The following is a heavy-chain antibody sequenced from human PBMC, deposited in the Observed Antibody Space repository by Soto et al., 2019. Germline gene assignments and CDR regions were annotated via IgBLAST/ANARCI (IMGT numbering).Heavy chain of an antibody. D-gene: IGHD2-15*01. CDR2: ISGRDNST. V-gene: IGHV3-23*01. Sequence: EVQLLESGGGLVQPGGSLTLSCAASGFTFSSYAMSWVRQAPGKGLEWVSVISGRDNSTYYADSVKGRFTISRDNSKNTLYLQMNHLRADDTAVYYCAKGGDRRCSGGCPFDYWGQGSLVAVSS. CDR1: GFTFSSYA. J-gene: IGHJ4*02. CDR3: AKGGDRRCSGGCPFDY.